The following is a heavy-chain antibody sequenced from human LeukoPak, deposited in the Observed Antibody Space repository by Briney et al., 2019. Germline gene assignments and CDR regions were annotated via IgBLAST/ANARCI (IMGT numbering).Heavy chain of an antibody. CDR3: AKGEQWLIFTPVS. J-gene: IGHJ5*02. V-gene: IGHV3-23*01. CDR1: GFIFNNFP. D-gene: IGHD6-19*01. Sequence: GGSLRLSCAASGFIFNNFPMSWVRQAPRKGLEWVSGISGSGTVTYYADSVKGRFTISRDNSKNTLFLQMTGLTAVDTAIYFCAKGEQWLIFTPVSWGQGTLVAVSS. CDR2: ISGSGTVT.